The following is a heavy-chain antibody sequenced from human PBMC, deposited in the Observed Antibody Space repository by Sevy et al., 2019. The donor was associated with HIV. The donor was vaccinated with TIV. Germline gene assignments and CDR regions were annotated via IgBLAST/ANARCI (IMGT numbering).Heavy chain of an antibody. D-gene: IGHD6-13*01. J-gene: IGHJ4*02. V-gene: IGHV3-7*01. CDR1: GFSLDSYW. CDR3: VRAVAAHDSF. CDR2: IKQDGSVT. Sequence: GGSLRLSCAASGFSLDSYWMSWVRQTPGKGLEWVANIKQDGSVTYYVDSVKGRFTISRDNARNLGYLQMNSLRVEDTALYYCVRAVAAHDSFWGQGTLVTVSS.